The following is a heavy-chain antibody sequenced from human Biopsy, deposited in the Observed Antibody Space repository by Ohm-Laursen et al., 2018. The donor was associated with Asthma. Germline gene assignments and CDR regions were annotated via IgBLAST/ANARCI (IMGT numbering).Heavy chain of an antibody. CDR1: GFTFGNFW. J-gene: IGHJ1*01. Sequence: SLRLSCAAFGFTFGNFWMSWGRQTPGKGLEWVANIKHDGTEKNHVDSLKGRFTISRDNAKNSLYLQMNSLRAEDTAVYYCARTFHFWSPYHAEHYQLWGQGTLVTVPS. D-gene: IGHD3-3*02. CDR2: IKHDGTEK. CDR3: ARTFHFWSPYHAEHYQL. V-gene: IGHV3-7*01.